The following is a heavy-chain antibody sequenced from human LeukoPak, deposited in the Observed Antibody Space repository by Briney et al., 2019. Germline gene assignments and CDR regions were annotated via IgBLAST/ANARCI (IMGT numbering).Heavy chain of an antibody. CDR2: ISGSGAST. CDR1: GFPFNDYA. CDR3: AKKATQGGVSGNWFDP. J-gene: IGHJ5*02. V-gene: IGHV3-23*01. Sequence: GGSLRLSCAASGFPFNDYAMNWVRQAPGKGLEWVSGISGSGASTHYADSVKGRFTISRDNSKNTLYLEMDSLKADDAAIYYCAKKATQGGVSGNWFDPWGQGTLVTVSS. D-gene: IGHD2-8*02.